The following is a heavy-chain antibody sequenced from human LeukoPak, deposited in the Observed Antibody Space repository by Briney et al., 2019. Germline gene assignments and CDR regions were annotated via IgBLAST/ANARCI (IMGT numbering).Heavy chain of an antibody. Sequence: SETLSLTCVVYGGSFSGYYWSWIRQPPGKGLEWIGEINLGGSTNYNPSLKSRVTISVDTSKNQFSLKLSSVTAADTAVYYCARHSYCSGGSCPDNWFDPWGQGTLVTVSS. CDR3: ARHSYCSGGSCPDNWFDP. D-gene: IGHD2-15*01. CDR1: GGSFSGYY. CDR2: INLGGST. V-gene: IGHV4-34*01. J-gene: IGHJ5*02.